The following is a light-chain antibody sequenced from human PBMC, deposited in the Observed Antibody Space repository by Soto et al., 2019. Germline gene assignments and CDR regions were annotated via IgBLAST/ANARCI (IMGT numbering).Light chain of an antibody. Sequence: AIRMTQSPSSLSASTGDRVTITCRASQGISRYLAWFQQKPGRPPKLLMSATSTLLSDVPSRFSGSGSGTVFTLTIGCLQSEDIATYYCQQYYTYPWTFGQGTNVEIK. J-gene: IGKJ1*01. CDR3: QQYYTYPWT. CDR2: ATS. CDR1: QGISRY. V-gene: IGKV1-8*01.